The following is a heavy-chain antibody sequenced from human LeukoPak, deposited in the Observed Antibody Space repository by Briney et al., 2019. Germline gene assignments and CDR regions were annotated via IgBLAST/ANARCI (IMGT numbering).Heavy chain of an antibody. Sequence: SQTLSLTCAVYGGSFSGYYWTWIRQPPGKALEWIGEINQSGSTNYNPSLKSRVTISVDTSKNQFSLKLSSVTAADTAVYYCARGGILTGYGDYWGQGILVTVTS. V-gene: IGHV4-34*01. CDR3: ARGGILTGYGDY. CDR1: GGSFSGYY. CDR2: INQSGST. J-gene: IGHJ4*02. D-gene: IGHD3-9*01.